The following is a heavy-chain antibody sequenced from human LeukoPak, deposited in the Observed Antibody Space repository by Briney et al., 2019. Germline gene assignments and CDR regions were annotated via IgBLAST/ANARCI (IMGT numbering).Heavy chain of an antibody. Sequence: PGESLKISCKGSESSFTSYWAAWVRQMPGKGLEWMGIIFPADSDTRYSPSFQGQVTISVDKSINTAYLQWSSLKASDTAMYYCARHRYFQLWGQGTLVTVSS. V-gene: IGHV5-51*01. CDR3: ARHRYFQL. CDR1: ESSFTSYW. CDR2: IFPADSDT. J-gene: IGHJ1*01.